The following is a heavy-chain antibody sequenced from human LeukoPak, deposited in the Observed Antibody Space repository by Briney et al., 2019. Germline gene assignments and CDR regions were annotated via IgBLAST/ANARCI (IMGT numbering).Heavy chain of an antibody. J-gene: IGHJ5*02. CDR1: GHTFTGYY. Sequence: ASVKVSCKASGHTFTGYYMHWVRQAPGQGLEWMGWINPNSGGTNYAQKFQGRVTMTRDTSISTAYMELSRLRSDDTAVYYCARFRTHQYNWFDPWGQGTLVTVSS. D-gene: IGHD1-1*01. CDR2: INPNSGGT. V-gene: IGHV1-2*02. CDR3: ARFRTHQYNWFDP.